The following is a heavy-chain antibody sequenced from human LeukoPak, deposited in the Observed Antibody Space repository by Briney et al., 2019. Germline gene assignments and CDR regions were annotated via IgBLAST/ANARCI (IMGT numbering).Heavy chain of an antibody. D-gene: IGHD3-22*01. CDR2: IYYSGRT. V-gene: IGHV4-39*01. CDR1: DSSISSSSYY. CDR3: ARRRYYDGSGYLE. Sequence: SETLSLTCTVSDSSISSSSYYWGWIRQPPGKGLEWIGSIYYSGRTYYSPSLKSRVTMSVDTSNNQFSLNLRSVTAADTAVYYCARRRYYDGSGYLEWGQGTLLSVSS. J-gene: IGHJ1*01.